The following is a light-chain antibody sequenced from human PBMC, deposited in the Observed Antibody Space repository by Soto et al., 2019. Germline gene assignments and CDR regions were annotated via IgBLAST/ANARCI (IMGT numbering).Light chain of an antibody. CDR1: QSVSSNY. V-gene: IGKV3-20*01. CDR3: QQYDTSPMT. CDR2: GVS. J-gene: IGKJ1*01. Sequence: EIVLTQSPGTLSLSPGERATLSCRASQSVSSNYLAWYQQKPGQAPRLLVSGVSTRATGIPDRFGGSGSGTDFTLTISRLEPEDFAVYYCQQYDTSPMTFGQGTKVDIK.